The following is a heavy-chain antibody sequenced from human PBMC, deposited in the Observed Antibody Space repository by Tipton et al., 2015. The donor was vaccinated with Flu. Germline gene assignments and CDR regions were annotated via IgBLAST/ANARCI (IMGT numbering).Heavy chain of an antibody. CDR1: GFTFSHYW. CDR2: IAGTTGNT. V-gene: IGHV3-23*01. CDR3: AKDWFRQDIVGRAAPFDS. J-gene: IGHJ4*02. D-gene: IGHD2-15*01. Sequence: SLRLSCATSGFTFSHYWMNWVRQAPGKGLEWVSGIAGTTGNTYFADSVRGRFTISRDNSKNTLYLHMSSLRAEDTAVYYCAKDWFRQDIVGRAAPFDSWGQGIMVTVSS.